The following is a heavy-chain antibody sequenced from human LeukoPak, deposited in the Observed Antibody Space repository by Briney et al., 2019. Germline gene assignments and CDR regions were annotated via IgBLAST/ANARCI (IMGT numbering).Heavy chain of an antibody. CDR1: GFTFSSYG. J-gene: IGHJ4*02. D-gene: IGHD2-15*01. V-gene: IGHV3-23*01. CDR2: ISGGGANI. CDR3: AKHEYCSGGSCYLDY. Sequence: GGSLRLSCVASGFTFSSYGMSWVRHAPGKGLEWVSTISGGGANIYYADSVKGRLTVSRENSKNTLYLQVNSLRLEDTAVYYCAKHEYCSGGSCYLDYWGQGTLVTVSS.